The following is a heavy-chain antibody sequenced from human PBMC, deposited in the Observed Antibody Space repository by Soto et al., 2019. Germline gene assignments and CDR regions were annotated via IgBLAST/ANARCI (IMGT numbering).Heavy chain of an antibody. Sequence: QVQLVQSGAEVKKPGSSVKVSCKASGGTFSSYTISWVRQAPGQGLEWMGRIIPILGIANFAQKFQGRVMITADKSTSTAYMELSSLRSEDTAVYYCASRYDSSDYWGQGTLVTVSS. V-gene: IGHV1-69*02. CDR2: IIPILGIA. J-gene: IGHJ4*02. D-gene: IGHD3-22*01. CDR1: GGTFSSYT. CDR3: ASRYDSSDY.